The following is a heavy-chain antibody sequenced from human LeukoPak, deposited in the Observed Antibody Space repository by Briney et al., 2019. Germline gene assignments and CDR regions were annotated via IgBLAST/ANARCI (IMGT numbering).Heavy chain of an antibody. CDR3: AKGNGDHAIHPDY. J-gene: IGHJ4*02. D-gene: IGHD4-17*01. Sequence: GGSLRLSCAASGFTFSSYAMTWVRQAPGKGLEWVSAISGSGGRTYYADSVKGRFTISRDNSKNTLYLQMNSLRADDTAVYYCAKGNGDHAIHPDYWGQGTLVTVSS. V-gene: IGHV3-23*01. CDR1: GFTFSSYA. CDR2: ISGSGGRT.